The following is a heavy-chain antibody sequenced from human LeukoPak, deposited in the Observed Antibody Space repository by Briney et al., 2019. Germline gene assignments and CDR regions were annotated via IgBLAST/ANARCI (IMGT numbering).Heavy chain of an antibody. J-gene: IGHJ6*02. V-gene: IGHV4-59*01. Sequence: SETLSLTCTVSGGSISNYYWSWIRQPPGKGLEWTGYIYYSGSTNHNPSLKSRVTISVDTSKNQFSLKLSSVTAADTAVYYCARVGGTNYYYGMDVWGQGTTVTVSS. CDR2: IYYSGST. CDR1: GGSISNYY. D-gene: IGHD1-26*01. CDR3: ARVGGTNYYYGMDV.